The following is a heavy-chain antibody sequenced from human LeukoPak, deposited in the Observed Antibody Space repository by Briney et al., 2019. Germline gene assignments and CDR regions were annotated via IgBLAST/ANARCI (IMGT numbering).Heavy chain of an antibody. Sequence: GGSLRLSCAPSGFTFSNYAMSWVRHAPGEGLEWVSAITDSGGTTYYADSVKGRFTISSDNSKNTLYLQMNGLRGEDTAVYYCAKLTRGYCSSTACPNWFDPWGQGTLVTVSS. CDR2: ITDSGGTT. V-gene: IGHV3-23*01. CDR1: GFTFSNYA. D-gene: IGHD2-2*01. CDR3: AKLTRGYCSSTACPNWFDP. J-gene: IGHJ5*02.